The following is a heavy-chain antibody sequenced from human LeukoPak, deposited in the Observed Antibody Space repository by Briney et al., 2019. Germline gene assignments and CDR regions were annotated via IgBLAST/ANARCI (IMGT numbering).Heavy chain of an antibody. Sequence: PSETLSLTCAVYGGSFSGYYWSWIRQPPGKGLEWIGEINHSGSTNYNPSLKSQVTISVDTSKNQFSLKLSSVTAADTAVYYCARASYDFWSGYYIGNAFDIWGQGTMVTVSS. CDR1: GGSFSGYY. CDR3: ARASYDFWSGYYIGNAFDI. CDR2: INHSGST. J-gene: IGHJ3*02. D-gene: IGHD3-3*01. V-gene: IGHV4-34*01.